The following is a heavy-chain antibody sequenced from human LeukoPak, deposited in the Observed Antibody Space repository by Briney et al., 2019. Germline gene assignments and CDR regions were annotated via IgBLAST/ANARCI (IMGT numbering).Heavy chain of an antibody. D-gene: IGHD3-10*01. CDR2: ISSSSSYI. Sequence: GGSLRLSCAASGFTFSSYSMNWVRQAPGKGLGWVSSISSSSSYIYYADSVKGRFTISRDNAKNSLYLQMNSLRAEDTAVYYCAKDQTRNYYGSGSYDYWGQGTLVTVSS. CDR1: GFTFSSYS. V-gene: IGHV3-21*04. CDR3: AKDQTRNYYGSGSYDY. J-gene: IGHJ4*02.